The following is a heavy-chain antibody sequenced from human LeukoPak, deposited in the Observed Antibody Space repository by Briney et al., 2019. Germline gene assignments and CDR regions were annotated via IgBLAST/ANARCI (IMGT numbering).Heavy chain of an antibody. Sequence: PGGSLRLSCAASGFTFSSYSMNWVRQAPGKGLEWVSSISSSSSYIYYADSVKGRFTISRDNAKNSLYLQMNSLRAEDTAVYYCARVVVGHPDWFDPWGQGTLVTVSS. J-gene: IGHJ5*02. CDR1: GFTFSSYS. CDR3: ARVVVGHPDWFDP. CDR2: ISSSSSYI. D-gene: IGHD3-10*01. V-gene: IGHV3-21*01.